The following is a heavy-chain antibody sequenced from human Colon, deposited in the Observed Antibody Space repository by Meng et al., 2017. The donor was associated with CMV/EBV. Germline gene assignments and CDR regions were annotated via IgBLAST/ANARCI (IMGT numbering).Heavy chain of an antibody. CDR3: ARGSAGEQLVQPFDY. CDR2: INPSGGST. D-gene: IGHD6-6*01. V-gene: IGHV1-46*01. J-gene: IGHJ4*02. Sequence: ASVKVSCKASGYTFTSYYMHWVRQAPGQGLEWMGIINPSGGSTSYAQKFQGRVTMTRDTSTSIVYMELSSLRSEDTAVYYCARGSAGEQLVQPFDYWGQGTLVTVSS. CDR1: GYTFTSYY.